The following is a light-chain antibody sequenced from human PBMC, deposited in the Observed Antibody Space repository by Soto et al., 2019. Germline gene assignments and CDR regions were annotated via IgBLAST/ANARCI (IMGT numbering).Light chain of an antibody. V-gene: IGKV1-39*01. CDR2: AAS. J-gene: IGKJ2*01. CDR3: QQSYSTPYT. Sequence: DIQMTQSPSSLSASVGDRVTIPCRASQSISSYLNWYQQKPGKAPKLLIYAASRLQSGVPSRFSGSVSGTDFTRTISSLQPEDVATYYCQQSYSTPYTFGQGTQLEIK. CDR1: QSISSY.